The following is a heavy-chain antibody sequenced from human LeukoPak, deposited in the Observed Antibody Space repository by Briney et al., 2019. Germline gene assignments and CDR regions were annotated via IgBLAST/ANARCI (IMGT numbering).Heavy chain of an antibody. J-gene: IGHJ4*02. CDR2: IYSSGTT. V-gene: IGHV4-4*07. CDR1: GDSISHYY. D-gene: IGHD3-10*01. Sequence: TSETLSLTCTVSGDSISHYYWNWIRQPAGKGLEWIGRIYSSGTTHNNPSLKSRVTMSVDTSRKQFSLRLSSVTAADTAVYYCARGRGDFVPGSLLSFDSWGQGTLVTVSS. CDR3: ARGRGDFVPGSLLSFDS.